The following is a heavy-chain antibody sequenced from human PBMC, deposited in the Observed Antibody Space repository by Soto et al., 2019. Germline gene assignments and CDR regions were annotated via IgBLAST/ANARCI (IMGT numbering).Heavy chain of an antibody. D-gene: IGHD3-3*01. CDR3: ARGGRDFWSGYYTY. V-gene: IGHV3-72*01. J-gene: IGHJ4*02. Sequence: EVHLVESGGGLVQPGGSLRLSCAASGFTFSDHYMDWVRQAPGKGLEWVGRSRNKANSYSTEYAASVKGRFTISRDDSKNSLFLQMNSLKTEDTAVYFCARGGRDFWSGYYTYWGQGTLVTVSS. CDR2: SRNKANSYST. CDR1: GFTFSDHY.